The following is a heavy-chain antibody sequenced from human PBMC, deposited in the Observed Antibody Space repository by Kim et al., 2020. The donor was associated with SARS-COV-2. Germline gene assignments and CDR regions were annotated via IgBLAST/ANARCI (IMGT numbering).Heavy chain of an antibody. J-gene: IGHJ6*02. V-gene: IGHV4-34*01. Sequence: SETLSLTCAVYGGSFSGYYWSWIRQPPGKGLEWIGEINHSGSTNYNLSLKSRVTITVDKSKNQFSLKRSSVTAADTAVSYCARGGGYSYGLYYYYGMDVWGQGTTVTVSS. CDR1: GGSFSGYY. D-gene: IGHD5-18*01. CDR2: INHSGST. CDR3: ARGGGYSYGLYYYYGMDV.